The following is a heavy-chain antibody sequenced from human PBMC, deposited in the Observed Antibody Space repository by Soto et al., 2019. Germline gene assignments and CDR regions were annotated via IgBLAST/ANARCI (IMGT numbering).Heavy chain of an antibody. J-gene: IGHJ6*03. Sequence: PGGCIGLSCVASGLSVSRFAMSGVRQATGKGLEWVSGISGTGGAAYYADSVKGRFTISRDNSKNTLYLQMDSLRADDTAVYYCAKVGSEGGYYYNYMDVWGKGTTVTVSS. CDR3: AKVGSEGGYYYNYMDV. CDR2: ISGTGGAA. V-gene: IGHV3-23*01. CDR1: GLSVSRFA. D-gene: IGHD6-19*01.